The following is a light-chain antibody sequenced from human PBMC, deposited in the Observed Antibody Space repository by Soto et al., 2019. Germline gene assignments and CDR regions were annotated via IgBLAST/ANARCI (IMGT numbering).Light chain of an antibody. J-gene: IGKJ5*01. CDR1: QSFSSTY. Sequence: EIVLTQSPGTLSLSPGERATLSCRASQSFSSTYLAWYQQRPGQAPRLLMYGATSRATGIPVRFSGSESGTEITLTISSLQPEDFAVYYCQQYYKWPFTFGQGTRLEIK. CDR2: GAT. CDR3: QQYYKWPFT. V-gene: IGKV3-20*01.